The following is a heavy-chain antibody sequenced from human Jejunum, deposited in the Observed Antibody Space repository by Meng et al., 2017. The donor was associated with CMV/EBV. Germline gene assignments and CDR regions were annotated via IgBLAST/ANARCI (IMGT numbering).Heavy chain of an antibody. CDR1: FTFSKFA. Sequence: FTFSKFAMSWVRQAPVKGVVWVSAISGGGTYTYNVDSVKGRFTISRDNSENTLYLQMDGLTADDTAVYYCAKYGRNRNWNYGEMDYWGQGTLVTVSS. CDR2: ISGGGTYT. V-gene: IGHV3-23*01. D-gene: IGHD1-7*01. CDR3: AKYGRNRNWNYGEMDY. J-gene: IGHJ4*02.